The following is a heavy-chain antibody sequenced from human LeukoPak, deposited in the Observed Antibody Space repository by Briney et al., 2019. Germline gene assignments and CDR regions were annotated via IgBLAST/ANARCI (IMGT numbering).Heavy chain of an antibody. J-gene: IGHJ5*01. CDR2: IGSSGGSP. CDR1: GFTFTTHA. CDR3: ARTSCSTCYSRLDS. Sequence: GGAPRLSSAPSGFTFTTHALSGVSPTPGGGHGSGSSIGSSGGSPYYADSVKGRFPISKDNSKNTLYLQMSSLRAEDTAVFYCARTSCSTCYSRLDSWGQGALVTVSS. D-gene: IGHD2-15*01. V-gene: IGHV3-23*01.